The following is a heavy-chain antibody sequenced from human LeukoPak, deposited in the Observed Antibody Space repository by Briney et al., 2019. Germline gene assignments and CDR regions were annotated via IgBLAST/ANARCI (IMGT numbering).Heavy chain of an antibody. J-gene: IGHJ4*02. CDR3: TRGSEQKLEAFDY. V-gene: IGHV3-73*01. D-gene: IGHD6-13*01. CDR1: GFTFSGSA. CDR2: IRSKANSYAT. Sequence: GGSLRLSCAASGFTFSGSAMHWVRQASGKGLEWVGRIRSKANSYATAYAASVKGRFTISRDDSKNTAYLQMNSLKTEDTAVYYCTRGSEQKLEAFDYWGQGTLVTVSS.